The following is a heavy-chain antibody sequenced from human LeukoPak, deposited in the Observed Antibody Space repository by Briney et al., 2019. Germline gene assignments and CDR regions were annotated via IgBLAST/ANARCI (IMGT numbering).Heavy chain of an antibody. Sequence: ASVKVSCKASGYTFTGYYMHWVRQAPGQGLEWMGWINPNSGGTNYAQKFQGRVTMTRDTSISTAYMELSRLRSDDTAVYYCARGPMTYYYGSSASPPRLNYYFDSWGLGTLVTVSS. J-gene: IGHJ4*02. D-gene: IGHD3-22*01. CDR2: INPNSGGT. CDR1: GYTFTGYY. CDR3: ARGPMTYYYGSSASPPRLNYYFDS. V-gene: IGHV1-2*02.